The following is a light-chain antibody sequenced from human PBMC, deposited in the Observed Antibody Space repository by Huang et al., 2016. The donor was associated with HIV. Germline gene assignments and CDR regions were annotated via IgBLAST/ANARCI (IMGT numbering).Light chain of an antibody. Sequence: DIQMTQSPSSLSASVGDRVTITCQASQDITNYLNWYQQKPGKAPNLLIFDASNLERGVPSRFSGSGSGTDFTVTISSLQPEDIATYYCKQYVSFPYTFGQGTKLEIK. CDR1: QDITNY. V-gene: IGKV1-33*01. CDR3: KQYVSFPYT. J-gene: IGKJ2*01. CDR2: DAS.